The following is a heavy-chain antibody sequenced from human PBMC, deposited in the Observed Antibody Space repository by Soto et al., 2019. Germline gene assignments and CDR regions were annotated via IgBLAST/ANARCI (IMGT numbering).Heavy chain of an antibody. V-gene: IGHV1-18*01. CDR2: ISAYNGNT. CDR3: ARDQVGATGDY. Sequence: ASVKVSCKASGYTFTSYGVSWVRQASGQGLEWMGWISAYNGNTNYAQKLQGRVTMTTDISTNTAYMELRSLRSDDTAVYYCARDQVGATGDYWGQGTLVTVSS. D-gene: IGHD1-26*01. J-gene: IGHJ4*02. CDR1: GYTFTSYG.